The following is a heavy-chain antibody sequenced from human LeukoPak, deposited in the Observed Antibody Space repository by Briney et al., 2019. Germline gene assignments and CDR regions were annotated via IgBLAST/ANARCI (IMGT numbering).Heavy chain of an antibody. D-gene: IGHD3-10*01. Sequence: PGGSLRLSCAASGFTFSSYAMSWVRQAPGKGLEWVSAISGSGGSPYYADSVKGRFTISRDNSKNTLYLQMNSLRAEDTAVYYCAKINTDDYYGSGSYLVYWGQGTLVTVSS. V-gene: IGHV3-23*01. CDR1: GFTFSSYA. CDR3: AKINTDDYYGSGSYLVY. J-gene: IGHJ4*02. CDR2: ISGSGGSP.